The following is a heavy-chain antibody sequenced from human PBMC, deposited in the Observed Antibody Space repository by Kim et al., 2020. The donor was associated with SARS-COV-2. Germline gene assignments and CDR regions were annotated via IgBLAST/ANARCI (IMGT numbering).Heavy chain of an antibody. CDR2: IYYSGST. CDR1: GGSISSYY. D-gene: IGHD3-22*01. CDR3: ARHYYDSSGYYYDAFDI. Sequence: SETLSLTCTVSGGSISSYYWSWIRQPPGKGLEWIGYIYYSGSTNYNPSLKSRVTISVDTSKNQFSLNLSSVTAADTAVYYCARHYYDSSGYYYDAFDIWGQGTMVTVSS. J-gene: IGHJ3*02. V-gene: IGHV4-59*08.